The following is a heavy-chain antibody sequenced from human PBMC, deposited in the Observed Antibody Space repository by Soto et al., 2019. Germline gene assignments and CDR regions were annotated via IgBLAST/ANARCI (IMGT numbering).Heavy chain of an antibody. D-gene: IGHD3-10*01. CDR1: GGSFSGYY. CDR3: ARVYYYGSGSYFTYYYGMDV. J-gene: IGHJ6*02. CDR2: INHSGST. V-gene: IGHV4-34*01. Sequence: SETLSLTCAVYGGSFSGYYWSWIRQPPGKGLEWIGEINHSGSTNYNPSLKSRVTISVDTSKNQFSLKLSSVTAADTAVYYCARVYYYGSGSYFTYYYGMDVWGQGTTVTVSS.